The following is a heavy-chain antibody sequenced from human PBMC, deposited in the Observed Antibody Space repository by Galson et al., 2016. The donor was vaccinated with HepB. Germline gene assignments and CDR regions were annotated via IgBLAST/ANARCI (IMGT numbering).Heavy chain of an antibody. D-gene: IGHD6-19*01. CDR1: GASISGSEYY. V-gene: IGHV4-39*01. CDR2: IYYTENT. Sequence: SETLSLTCTVSGASISGSEYYWGWIRQPPWRGLEWIGSIYYTENTYYNPSLKSRVTISVDTSKNQFSLRLNSVTAADTGVYYCATGIVVAGRYYYYYMDVGGKGTTVTVSS. J-gene: IGHJ6*03. CDR3: ATGIVVAGRYYYYYMDV.